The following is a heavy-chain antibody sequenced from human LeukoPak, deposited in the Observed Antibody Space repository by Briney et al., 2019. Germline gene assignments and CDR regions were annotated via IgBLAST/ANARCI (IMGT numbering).Heavy chain of an antibody. CDR3: AHSYYYDSVHQFDY. Sequence: ASGPTLVNPTQTLTLTCTFSGFSLTTSGVGVGWIRQPPGKALEWLALIYWDDDKRYSPSLKSRLTVTKDTSKNQVVLTMTNMDPVDTATYYCAHSYYYDSVHQFDYWGQGTLVTVSS. V-gene: IGHV2-5*02. CDR1: GFSLTTSGVG. J-gene: IGHJ4*02. D-gene: IGHD3-22*01. CDR2: IYWDDDK.